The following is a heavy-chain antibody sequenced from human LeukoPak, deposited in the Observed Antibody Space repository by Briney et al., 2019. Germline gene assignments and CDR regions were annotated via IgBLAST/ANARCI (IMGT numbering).Heavy chain of an antibody. Sequence: GGSLRLSCAASGFTFSSYGMSWVRQAPGKGLEWVSAIGGSGGSTYYADSVKGRFTISRDNFKNTLYLQMNSLRAEDTAVYYCAKDSAKKYDDYWGQGTLVTVSS. CDR2: IGGSGGST. V-gene: IGHV3-23*01. J-gene: IGHJ4*02. D-gene: IGHD2/OR15-2a*01. CDR3: AKDSAKKYDDY. CDR1: GFTFSSYG.